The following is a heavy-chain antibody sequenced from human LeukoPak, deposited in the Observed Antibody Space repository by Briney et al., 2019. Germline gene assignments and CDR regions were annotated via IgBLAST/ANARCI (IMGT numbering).Heavy chain of an antibody. CDR2: ISSSSSTI. CDR3: ARDLGVLMVYEHDY. CDR1: GFTFSSYG. Sequence: PGGSLRLSCAASGFTFSSYGMHWVRQAPGKGLEWVSYISSSSSTIYYADSVKGRFTISRDNAKNSLYLQMNSLRAEDTAVYYCARDLGVLMVYEHDYWGQGTLVTVSS. J-gene: IGHJ4*02. V-gene: IGHV3-48*01. D-gene: IGHD2-8*01.